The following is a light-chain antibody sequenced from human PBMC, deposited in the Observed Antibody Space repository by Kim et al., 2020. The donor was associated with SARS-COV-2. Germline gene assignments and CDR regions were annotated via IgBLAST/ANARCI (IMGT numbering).Light chain of an antibody. CDR3: QQHSTFPRT. CDR1: QGISTY. CDR2: RAS. J-gene: IGKJ2*02. Sequence: DIQMTQSPSALSASVGDRVTITCRASQGISTYLAWFQQKPGTVPKLLIYRASSLQSGVPSRFSGSGSGTEFTLTISSLQPEDFATYYCQQHSTFPRTFGEGTKLEI. V-gene: IGKV1-17*03.